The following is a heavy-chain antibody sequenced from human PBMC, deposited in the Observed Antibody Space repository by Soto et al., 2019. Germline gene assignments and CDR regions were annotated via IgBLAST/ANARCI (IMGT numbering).Heavy chain of an antibody. CDR1: GGSITRGGYA. V-gene: IGHV4-30-2*01. D-gene: IGHD2-21*01. Sequence: SETLSLTCAVSGGSITRGGYAWSWIRQPPGKGLEWIGYIYQSGNSYYKASLKSRVTISLDRPKNQFSLKLTSVTAADTAVYYCAREGDVERAFDIWGQGTMVTVSS. CDR2: IYQSGNS. J-gene: IGHJ3*02. CDR3: AREGDVERAFDI.